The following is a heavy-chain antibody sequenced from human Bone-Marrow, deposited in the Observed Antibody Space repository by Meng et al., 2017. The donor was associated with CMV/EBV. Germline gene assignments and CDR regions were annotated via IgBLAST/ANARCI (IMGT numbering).Heavy chain of an antibody. CDR1: GYSFTNYW. V-gene: IGHV5-10-1*01. D-gene: IGHD3-10*01. CDR3: ARQGGDDYIDY. Sequence: SGKGSGYSFTNYWSSWVRQMPGKGLEWLGRIDPSDSYTIYSPSFQGHVTFSADKSISTAYLQWSSLKASDTAMYYCARQGGDDYIDYWGQGTLVTVSS. J-gene: IGHJ4*02. CDR2: IDPSDSYT.